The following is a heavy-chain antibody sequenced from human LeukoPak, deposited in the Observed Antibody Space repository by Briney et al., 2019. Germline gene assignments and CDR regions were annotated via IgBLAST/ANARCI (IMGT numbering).Heavy chain of an antibody. D-gene: IGHD4-11*01. V-gene: IGHV1-24*01. CDR1: GYTLTELS. J-gene: IGHJ6*03. CDR3: ARPYKLYDYRGHYMDV. CDR2: FDPEDGET. Sequence: ASVKVSCKVSGYTLTELSMHWVRQAPGKGLEWMGGFDPEDGETIYAQKFQGRVTMTEDTSTDTAYMELSSLRSEDTAVYYCARPYKLYDYRGHYMDVWGKGTTVTVSS.